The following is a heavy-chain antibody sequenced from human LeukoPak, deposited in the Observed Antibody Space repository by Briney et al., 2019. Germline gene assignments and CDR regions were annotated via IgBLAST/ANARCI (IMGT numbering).Heavy chain of an antibody. J-gene: IGHJ5*02. V-gene: IGHV3-23*01. D-gene: IGHD3/OR15-3a*01. CDR3: ASNLFGLVNP. Sequence: GGSLRLSCAVSGLTFGTTAMSWVRQTPGKGLEWVSAISNSGDRTYYGDFVKGRFTISRDNAKNTLYLQMNSLRAEDTAVYYCASNLFGLVNPWGQGTLVTVSS. CDR1: GLTFGTTA. CDR2: ISNSGDRT.